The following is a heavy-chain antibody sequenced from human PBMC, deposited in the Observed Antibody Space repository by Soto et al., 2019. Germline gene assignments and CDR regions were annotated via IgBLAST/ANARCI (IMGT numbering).Heavy chain of an antibody. V-gene: IGHV4-61*01. CDR2: IYYSGST. CDR1: GGSVSSGSYY. J-gene: IGHJ4*02. CDR3: ASTGYDSSGYGPDY. Sequence: PSETLSLTCTVSGGSVSSGSYYWSWIRQPPGKGLEWIGYIYYSGSTNYNPSLKSRVTISVDTSKNQFSLKLSSVTAADTAVYYCASTGYDSSGYGPDYWGQGTLVTVSS. D-gene: IGHD3-22*01.